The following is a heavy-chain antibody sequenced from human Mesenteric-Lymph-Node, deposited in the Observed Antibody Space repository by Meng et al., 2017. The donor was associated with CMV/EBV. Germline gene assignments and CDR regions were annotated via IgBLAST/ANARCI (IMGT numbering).Heavy chain of an antibody. Sequence: LSLTCAVSGFRLDDYTMNWVRQAPGKGLEWVAQISRTSTYRYYADSVRGRFTVSRDNAKNSVWLQMNSLRPEDTAVYYCTRDRDHISAAGAHYFDLWGQGALVTVSS. CDR1: GFRLDDYT. CDR3: TRDRDHISAAGAHYFDL. D-gene: IGHD6-13*01. J-gene: IGHJ4*02. CDR2: ISRTSTYR. V-gene: IGHV3-21*05.